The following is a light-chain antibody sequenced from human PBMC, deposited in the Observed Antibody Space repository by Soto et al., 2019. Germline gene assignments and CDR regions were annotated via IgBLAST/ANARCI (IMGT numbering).Light chain of an antibody. CDR2: AAS. CDR1: QSVGSSY. V-gene: IGKV3-20*01. J-gene: IGKJ2*01. CDR3: EQFVFSPRNS. Sequence: EIVLTQSPGTLSLSPGERATLSCRASQSVGSSYLAWYQQKPGQAPRLLIYAASSRATGVPERFSGSGSGKYFSFTISRLGLEFFAVYYCEQFVFSPRNSFGQG.